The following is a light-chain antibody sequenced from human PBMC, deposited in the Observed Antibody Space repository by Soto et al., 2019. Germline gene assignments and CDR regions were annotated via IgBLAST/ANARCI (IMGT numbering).Light chain of an antibody. CDR2: LETSGSY. J-gene: IGLJ2*01. Sequence: QPVLTQSSSASGSLGSSVKLTCTLSSGHTTYIIAWHQQQPGKAPRYLMKLETSGSYNKGSGVPDRFSGSSSGADRYLTISNLQFEDEADYYCETWDINTHVVFGGGTQLTVL. CDR3: ETWDINTHVV. CDR1: SGHTTYI. V-gene: IGLV4-60*02.